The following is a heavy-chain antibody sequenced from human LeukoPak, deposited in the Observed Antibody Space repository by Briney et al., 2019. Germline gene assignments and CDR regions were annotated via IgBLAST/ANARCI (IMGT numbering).Heavy chain of an antibody. D-gene: IGHD6-6*01. CDR1: GFTFSSYA. V-gene: IGHV3-21*01. J-gene: IGHJ5*01. CDR2: ISGAGTFI. CDR3: TRSSIAALAVDS. Sequence: GGSLRLSCAASGFTFSSYAMNWVRQAPGAGLEWVSSISGAGTFIYYADSVKGRFTTSRDNANSLFLQMNSLRAEDTAVYYCTRSSIAALAVDSWGQGTLVTVSS.